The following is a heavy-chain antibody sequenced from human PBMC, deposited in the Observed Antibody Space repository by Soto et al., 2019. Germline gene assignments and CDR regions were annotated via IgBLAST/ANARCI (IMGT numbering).Heavy chain of an antibody. J-gene: IGHJ6*02. Sequence: PSETLSLTCTASGGSISSSSYYWGWIRQPPGKGLEWIGSIYYSGSTYYNPSLKSRVTISVDTSKNQFSLKLSSVTAADTAVYYSARLVWAAGNYGMEVWGQGTTVTVSS. D-gene: IGHD6-13*01. CDR1: GGSISSSSYY. CDR2: IYYSGST. V-gene: IGHV4-39*01. CDR3: ARLVWAAGNYGMEV.